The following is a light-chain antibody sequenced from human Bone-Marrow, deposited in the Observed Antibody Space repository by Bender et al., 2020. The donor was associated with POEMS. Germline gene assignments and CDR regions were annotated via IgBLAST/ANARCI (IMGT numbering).Light chain of an antibody. CDR3: AVWDDSLNGWV. Sequence: QSALTQPASVSGSPGQSITISCSGTSNDVGAYNFVSWYQQHPGRAPKLLIYSSHRRPSEVPDRFSGSRSGTSASLAISGLQSEDEADYYCAVWDDSLNGWVFGGGTKLTVL. J-gene: IGLJ3*02. CDR1: SNDVGAYNF. CDR2: SSH. V-gene: IGLV2-14*03.